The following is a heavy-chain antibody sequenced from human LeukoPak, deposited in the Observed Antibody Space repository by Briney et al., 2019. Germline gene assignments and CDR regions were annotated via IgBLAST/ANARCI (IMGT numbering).Heavy chain of an antibody. Sequence: SETLSLTCAVYGGSFSGYYWSWIRQPPGKGLEWIGEINHSGSTNYNPSLKSRVTISVDTSKNQFSLKLGSVTAADTAVYYCARRYYDFWSGYYTRGYGMDVWGQGTTVTVSS. CDR3: ARRYYDFWSGYYTRGYGMDV. CDR1: GGSFSGYY. D-gene: IGHD3-3*01. V-gene: IGHV4-34*01. CDR2: INHSGST. J-gene: IGHJ6*02.